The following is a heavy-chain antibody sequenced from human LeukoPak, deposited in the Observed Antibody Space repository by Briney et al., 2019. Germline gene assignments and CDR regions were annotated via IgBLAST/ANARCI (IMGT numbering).Heavy chain of an antibody. Sequence: PGGSLRLSCAASGFTFGSYVMSWVRQAPGKGLEWVSVVSGSGDTTNYADSVKGRFTSSRDNSKNTLYLQMNSLRAEDTAVYYCARGRYGDYHWGQGILVTVSS. D-gene: IGHD4-17*01. CDR3: ARGRYGDYH. J-gene: IGHJ4*02. CDR2: VSGSGDTT. V-gene: IGHV3-23*01. CDR1: GFTFGSYV.